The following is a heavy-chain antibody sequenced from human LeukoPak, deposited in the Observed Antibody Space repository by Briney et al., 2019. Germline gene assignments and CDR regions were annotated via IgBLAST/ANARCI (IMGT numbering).Heavy chain of an antibody. D-gene: IGHD6-19*01. Sequence: GRSLRLSCAASGFTFSSYGMHWVRQAPGKGLEWVSAISGSGGSTYYADSVKGRFTISRDNSKNTLYLQMNSLRAEDTAVYYCAKTAVAKNDYYGMDVWGQGTTVTVSS. V-gene: IGHV3-23*01. CDR3: AKTAVAKNDYYGMDV. CDR2: ISGSGGST. CDR1: GFTFSSYG. J-gene: IGHJ6*02.